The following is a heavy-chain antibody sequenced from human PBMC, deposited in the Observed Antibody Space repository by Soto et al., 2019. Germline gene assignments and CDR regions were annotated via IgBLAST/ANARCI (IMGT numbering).Heavy chain of an antibody. D-gene: IGHD6-13*01. CDR3: AKEPAAAGTYYYYGMDV. J-gene: IGHJ6*02. Sequence: GGSLRLSCAASGFTFSSYAMSWVRQAPGKGLEWVSAISGSGGSTYYADSVKGRFTISRDNSKNTLYLQMNSLRAEDTAVYYCAKEPAAAGTYYYYGMDVWGQGTTVTVSS. CDR1: GFTFSSYA. V-gene: IGHV3-23*01. CDR2: ISGSGGST.